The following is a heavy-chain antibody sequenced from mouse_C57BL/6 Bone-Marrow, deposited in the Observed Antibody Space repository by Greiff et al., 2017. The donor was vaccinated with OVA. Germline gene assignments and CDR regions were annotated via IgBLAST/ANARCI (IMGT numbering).Heavy chain of an antibody. D-gene: IGHD3-2*02. CDR2: IDPSDSYT. V-gene: IGHV1-69*01. CDR3: ARSLQLSPFAY. CDR1: GYTFTSYW. J-gene: IGHJ3*01. Sequence: QVQLQQPGAELVMPGASVKLSCKASGYTFTSYWMHWVKQRPGQGLEWIGEIDPSDSYTNYNQKFKGKSTLTVDKSSSTAYMQLSSLTSEDSAVYYCARSLQLSPFAYWGQGTLVTVSA.